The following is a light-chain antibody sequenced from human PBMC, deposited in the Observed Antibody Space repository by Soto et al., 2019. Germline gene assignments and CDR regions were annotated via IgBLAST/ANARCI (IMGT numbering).Light chain of an antibody. CDR2: GAS. Sequence: DLQMTQSPSTLSASVGDRVTITCRAGQSIGSYLNWYLQKPGKVPKPLIYGASSLQSGVPSRFRGRVSGTYFTLTISSLQPEDFANYYFQPSYNTPFTFCPGTKVDIK. V-gene: IGKV1-39*01. CDR3: QPSYNTPFT. J-gene: IGKJ3*01. CDR1: QSIGSY.